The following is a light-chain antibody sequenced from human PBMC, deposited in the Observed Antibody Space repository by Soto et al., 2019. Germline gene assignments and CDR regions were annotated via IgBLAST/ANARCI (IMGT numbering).Light chain of an antibody. V-gene: IGKV3D-15*01. CDR2: GTS. J-gene: IGKJ5*01. Sequence: PGERATLSCMSSQSLSTSYLAWYQQKPGQAPRLLTYGTSSRASGIPDRFSGSGSGTEFTLTISSLQSEDFAVYYCQQYNNWPPITFGQGTRLEIK. CDR3: QQYNNWPPIT. CDR1: QSLSTSY.